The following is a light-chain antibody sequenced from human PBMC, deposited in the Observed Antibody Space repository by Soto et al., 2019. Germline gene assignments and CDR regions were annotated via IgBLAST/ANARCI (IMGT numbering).Light chain of an antibody. CDR2: EVD. CDR1: SGDIGGYNY. Sequence: QSVLTQPPSASGSPGQSVTISCTGTSGDIGGYNYVSWFQQYPGKAPKLMIFEVDKRPSGVPDRFSGSKSGNTASLTVSGLRADDEAEYYCASYAGSDKYVLGNGTKVT. CDR3: ASYAGSDKYV. V-gene: IGLV2-8*01. J-gene: IGLJ1*01.